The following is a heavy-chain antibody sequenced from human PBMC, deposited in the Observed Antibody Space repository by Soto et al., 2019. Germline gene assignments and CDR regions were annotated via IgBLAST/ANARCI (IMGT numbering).Heavy chain of an antibody. J-gene: IGHJ6*02. CDR2: IDPSDSYT. Sequence: GEPIKNSCKGSGYSFTSYWINLVRQMPGKGLEWMGRIDPSDSYTNYSPSFQGHVTISADKSISTAYLQWSSLKASDTAMYYCARLGGDYDFWSGYPLGMDVWGQGTTVTVSS. D-gene: IGHD3-3*01. V-gene: IGHV5-10-1*01. CDR3: ARLGGDYDFWSGYPLGMDV. CDR1: GYSFTSYW.